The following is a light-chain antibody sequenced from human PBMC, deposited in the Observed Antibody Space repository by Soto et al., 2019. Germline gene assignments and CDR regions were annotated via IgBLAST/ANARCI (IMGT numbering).Light chain of an antibody. CDR1: QSVSTN. J-gene: IGKJ2*01. CDR3: QQYNNWPYT. Sequence: DIVMTQSPDTLSVSLGERATLSCRASQSVSTNLAWYQQKPGQAPRLLIYGASTRDTGIPARFSGSGSGTEFTLTISSLQSEDFAVYHCQQYNNWPYTFGQGTKLEIK. V-gene: IGKV3-15*01. CDR2: GAS.